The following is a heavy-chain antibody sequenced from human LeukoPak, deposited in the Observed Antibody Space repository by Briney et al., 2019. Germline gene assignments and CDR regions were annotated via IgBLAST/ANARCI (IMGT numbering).Heavy chain of an antibody. CDR3: VRLRRNSDKSDYYYFYDY. CDR1: GLSFSDHI. V-gene: IGHV3-21*06. D-gene: IGHD3-22*01. J-gene: IGHJ4*02. Sequence: GGSLRLSCAASGLSFSDHIMSWVRQAPGKGLGWVSSIIPTISSTYYADAVKGRFTVSRDNARSTLFLQMNSLKAEDTAVYYCVRLRRNSDKSDYYYFYDYWGQGILVTVSS. CDR2: IIPTISST.